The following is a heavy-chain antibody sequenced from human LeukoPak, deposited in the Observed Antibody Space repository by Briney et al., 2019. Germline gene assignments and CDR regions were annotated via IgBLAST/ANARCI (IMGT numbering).Heavy chain of an antibody. Sequence: GGSLRLSCAASGFTFSSYAMSWVRQAPGKGLEWVSAISGSGGSTYYADSVKGRFTISRDNSKNTLYLQMSSLRAEDTAVYYCARATFWSGYQRDSWYMDVWGKGTTVTVSS. D-gene: IGHD3-3*01. J-gene: IGHJ6*03. CDR3: ARATFWSGYQRDSWYMDV. V-gene: IGHV3-23*01. CDR1: GFTFSSYA. CDR2: ISGSGGST.